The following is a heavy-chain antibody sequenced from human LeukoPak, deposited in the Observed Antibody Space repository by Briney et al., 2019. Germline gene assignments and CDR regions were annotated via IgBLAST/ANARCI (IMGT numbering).Heavy chain of an antibody. Sequence: PGGSLRLSCAASGFPFSSYWMHWVRQAPGKGLEWVSALSGSGASTYYADSVKGRFTISRDNSKNTLHLQMNSLRAEDTAVYYCAKDRSYAFDYWGQGTLVTVAS. D-gene: IGHD3-16*01. CDR1: GFPFSSYW. V-gene: IGHV3-23*01. J-gene: IGHJ4*02. CDR2: LSGSGAST. CDR3: AKDRSYAFDY.